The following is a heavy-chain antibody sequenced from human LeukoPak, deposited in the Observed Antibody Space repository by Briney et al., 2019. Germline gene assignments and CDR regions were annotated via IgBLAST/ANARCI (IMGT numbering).Heavy chain of an antibody. CDR2: FSGSGGST. CDR1: GFTFSSYA. D-gene: IGHD6-25*01. J-gene: IGHJ4*02. V-gene: IGHV3-23*01. Sequence: GGSLRLSCAASGFTFSSYAMSWVRQAPGKGLECISGFSGSGGSTYYADSVKGRFTISRDNSKNTLYLQMNSLRAEDTAVYYCARAFYSSGGGDYWGQGTLVTVSS. CDR3: ARAFYSSGGGDY.